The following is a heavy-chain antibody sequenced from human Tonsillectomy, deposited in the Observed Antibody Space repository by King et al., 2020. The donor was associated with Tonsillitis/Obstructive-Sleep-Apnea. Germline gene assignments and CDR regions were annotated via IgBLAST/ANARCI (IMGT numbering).Heavy chain of an antibody. CDR1: GYSFTNYW. CDR2: IYPGDSDT. CDR3: ATFEDSSHYYYYGMDV. V-gene: IGHV5-51*03. D-gene: IGHD6-6*01. J-gene: IGHJ6*02. Sequence: VQLVESGAEVKKPGESLKISCKGSGYSFTNYWIGWVRQMPGKGLEWLGIIYPGDSDTRYSPSFQGQVTISADKSISTAYLQWSSLKASDTAMYYCATFEDSSHYYYYGMDVWGQGTTVTVSS.